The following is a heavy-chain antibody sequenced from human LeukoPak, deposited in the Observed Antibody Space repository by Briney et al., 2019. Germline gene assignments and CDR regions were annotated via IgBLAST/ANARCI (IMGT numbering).Heavy chain of an antibody. J-gene: IGHJ5*02. D-gene: IGHD6-19*01. V-gene: IGHV4-61*02. CDR3: ARDRSSGWLNWFDP. CDR1: GDPLRSDSFY. Sequence: SQTLSLTCTVSGDPLRSDSFYWTWIRQPAGKGLQWIGRIYASGNTNYNPSLKSRVPISLTTSRNRFSLNLRSVTATDTAVYFCARDRSSGWLNWFDPWGQGTLVTVSP. CDR2: IYASGNT.